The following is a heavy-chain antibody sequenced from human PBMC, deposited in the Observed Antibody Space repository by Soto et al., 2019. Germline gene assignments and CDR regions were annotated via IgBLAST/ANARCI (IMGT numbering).Heavy chain of an antibody. CDR3: AIDRPGRDFGSGGVATIAPNGFDP. J-gene: IGHJ5*02. V-gene: IGHV1-18*01. CDR2: ISAYNGNT. CDR1: GYPFTSYG. Sequence: ASVQVSCKASGYPFTSYGISWVRQAPGQGLEWMGWISAYNGNTNYAQKLRGRVTMTTDTSTSTAYMELRSLRSDDTAVYYCAIDRPGRDFGSGGVATIAPNGFDPWG. D-gene: IGHD3-3*01.